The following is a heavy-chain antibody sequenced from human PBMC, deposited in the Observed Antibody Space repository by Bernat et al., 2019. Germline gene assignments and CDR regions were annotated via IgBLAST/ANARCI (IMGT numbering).Heavy chain of an antibody. D-gene: IGHD1-1*01. V-gene: IGHV3-15*07. CDR2: IKSSGAGGAT. CDR3: TADVPDWNPMGFDY. J-gene: IGHJ4*02. CDR1: GFTFSSAW. Sequence: EVQLVESGGGLVNSGGSLRLSCSASGFTFSSAWMMWVRQAPGKGLEWVGRIKSSGAGGATDYAVPVKGRFTISRDDSKNGLYLQMDSLKTEDTAVYFCTADVPDWNPMGFDYWGQGALVTVSS.